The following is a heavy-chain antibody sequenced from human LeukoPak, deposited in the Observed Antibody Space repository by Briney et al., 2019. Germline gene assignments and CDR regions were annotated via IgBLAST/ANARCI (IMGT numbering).Heavy chain of an antibody. Sequence: SETLSLTCTVSGGSISSYYWSWIRQPPGKGLEWIGYIYYSGSTNYNPSLKSRVTISVDTSKNQFSLKLSSVTAADTAVYYCARDLRKYYYDSSGRWFDPWGRGTLVTVSS. V-gene: IGHV4-59*12. J-gene: IGHJ5*02. CDR2: IYYSGST. CDR3: ARDLRKYYYDSSGRWFDP. CDR1: GGSISSYY. D-gene: IGHD3-22*01.